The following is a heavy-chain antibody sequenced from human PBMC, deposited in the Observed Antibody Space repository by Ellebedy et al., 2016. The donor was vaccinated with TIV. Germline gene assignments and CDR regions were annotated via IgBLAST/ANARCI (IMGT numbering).Heavy chain of an antibody. D-gene: IGHD3-16*02. J-gene: IGHJ6*02. Sequence: AASVKVSCKASGYTFTNYYMNWVRQDPGQGLEWMGIINPGGGGTSYAQKFQGRVTMTRDTSTSTVYMELSSLSSEDTALYYCARAPLSGVFYGMDVWGQGTTVTVSS. CDR3: ARAPLSGVFYGMDV. V-gene: IGHV1-46*01. CDR2: INPGGGGT. CDR1: GYTFTNYY.